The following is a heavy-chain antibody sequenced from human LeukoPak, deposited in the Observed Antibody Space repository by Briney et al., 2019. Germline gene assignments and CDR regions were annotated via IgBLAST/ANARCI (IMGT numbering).Heavy chain of an antibody. CDR1: GFTFSSYA. V-gene: IGHV3-23*01. Sequence: GGSLRLSCAASGFTFSSYAMSWVRQAPGKGLEWVSAISGSGGSTYYAGSVKGRFTISRDNSKNTLYLQMNSLRAEDTAVYYCAKDLGYYDSSGYYSDAFDIWGQGTMVTVSS. J-gene: IGHJ3*02. D-gene: IGHD3-22*01. CDR3: AKDLGYYDSSGYYSDAFDI. CDR2: ISGSGGST.